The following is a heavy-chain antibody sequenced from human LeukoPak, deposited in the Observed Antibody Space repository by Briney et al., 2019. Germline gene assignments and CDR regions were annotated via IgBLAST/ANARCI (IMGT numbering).Heavy chain of an antibody. CDR1: GFTFSSYA. V-gene: IGHV3-30*04. CDR2: ISYDGSNK. Sequence: PGRSLRLSCAASGFTFSSYAMHWVRQAPGKGLEWVAVISYDGSNKYCADSVKGRFTISRDNSKNTLYLQMNSLRAEDTAVYYCAKDQRRILWFGELSAFDYWGQGTLVTVSS. J-gene: IGHJ4*02. CDR3: AKDQRRILWFGELSAFDY. D-gene: IGHD3-10*01.